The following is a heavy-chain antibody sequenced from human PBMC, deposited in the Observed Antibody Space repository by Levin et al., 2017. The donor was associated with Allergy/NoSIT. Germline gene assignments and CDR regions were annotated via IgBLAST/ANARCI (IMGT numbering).Heavy chain of an antibody. D-gene: IGHD7-27*01. CDR1: GFTFSSYW. V-gene: IGHV3-74*01. Sequence: GGSLRLSCAASGFTFSSYWMHWVRQAPGKGLVWVSRINSDGSSTSYADSVKGRFTISRDNAKNTLYLQMNSLRAEDTAVYYCARDPPYLRKLGMQTDDAFDIWGQGTMVTVSS. CDR2: INSDGSST. J-gene: IGHJ3*02. CDR3: ARDPPYLRKLGMQTDDAFDI.